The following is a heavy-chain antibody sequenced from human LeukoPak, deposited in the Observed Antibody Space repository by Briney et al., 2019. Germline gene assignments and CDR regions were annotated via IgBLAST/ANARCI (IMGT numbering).Heavy chain of an antibody. Sequence: GGSLRLSCAASGFTVSSNYMSWVRQAPGKGLEWVSVIYSGGSTYYADSVKGRFTISRDNSKNTLYLQMNSLRAEDTAVYYCARADYGGNLKSGFDYWGQGTLVTVSS. CDR2: IYSGGST. CDR1: GFTVSSNY. D-gene: IGHD4-23*01. J-gene: IGHJ4*02. CDR3: ARADYGGNLKSGFDY. V-gene: IGHV3-66*02.